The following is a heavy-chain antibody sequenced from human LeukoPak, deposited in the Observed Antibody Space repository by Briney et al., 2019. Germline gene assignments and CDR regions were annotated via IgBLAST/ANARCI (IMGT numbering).Heavy chain of an antibody. J-gene: IGHJ4*02. Sequence: GGSLRLSCAASGFTFSSYSINWVRQAPGKGLEWVSYISSSSSTIYYADSVKGRFTISRDNARNSLYLQMNSLRAEDTALYYCARSGYTYGHTKPPFDYWGQGTLVTVSS. V-gene: IGHV3-48*01. CDR1: GFTFSSYS. D-gene: IGHD5-18*01. CDR3: ARSGYTYGHTKPPFDY. CDR2: ISSSSSTI.